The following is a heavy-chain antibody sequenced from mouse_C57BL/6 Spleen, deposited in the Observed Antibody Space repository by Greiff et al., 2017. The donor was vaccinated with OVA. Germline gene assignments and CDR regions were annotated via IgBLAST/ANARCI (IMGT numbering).Heavy chain of an antibody. Sequence: EVKLMESGGDLVKPGGSLKLSCAASGFTFSSYGMSWVRQTPDKRLEWVATISSGGSYTYYPDSVKGRFTISSDNAKHTLYLQMSSRKSEDPAVYYCARHRGTSAGPLYFDYWGQGTTLTVSS. V-gene: IGHV5-6*01. D-gene: IGHD3-2*02. CDR1: GFTFSSYG. CDR2: ISSGGSYT. J-gene: IGHJ2*01. CDR3: ARHRGTSAGPLYFDY.